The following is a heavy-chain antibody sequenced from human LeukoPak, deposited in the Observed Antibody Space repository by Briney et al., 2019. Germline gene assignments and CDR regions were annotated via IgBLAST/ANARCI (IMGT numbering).Heavy chain of an antibody. CDR1: GFTFDDYA. J-gene: IGHJ3*02. CDR2: ISWNSGSI. D-gene: IGHD1-26*01. Sequence: SLRLSCAASGFTFDDYAMHWVRQAPGKGLEWVSGISWNSGSIGYADSVKGRFTISRDNAKNSLYLQMSSLRADDMALYYCAKDVGWELLGGAFDIWGQGRMVTVSS. V-gene: IGHV3-9*03. CDR3: AKDVGWELLGGAFDI.